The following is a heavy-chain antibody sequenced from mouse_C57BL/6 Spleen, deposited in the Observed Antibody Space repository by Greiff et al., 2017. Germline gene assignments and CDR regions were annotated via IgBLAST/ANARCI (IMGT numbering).Heavy chain of an antibody. D-gene: IGHD2-3*01. V-gene: IGHV1-72*01. Sequence: QVQLKESGAELVKPGASVKLSCKASGYTFTSYWMHWVKQRPGRGLEWIGRIDPNSGGTKYNEKFKSKATLTVDKPSSTAYMQLSSLTSEDYAVYYCARGAYDGYYCDYWGQGTTLTVAS. CDR1: GYTFTSYW. CDR2: IDPNSGGT. J-gene: IGHJ2*01. CDR3: ARGAYDGYYCDY.